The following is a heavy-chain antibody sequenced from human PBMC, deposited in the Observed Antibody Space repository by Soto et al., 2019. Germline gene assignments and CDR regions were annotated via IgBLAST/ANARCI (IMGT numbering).Heavy chain of an antibody. CDR1: GYSFTSLD. CDR2: MQPSTGRT. Sequence: QVQLVQSGAEVREPGASVKVSCKASGYSFTSLDINWVRQTAGQGLEWMGWMQPSTGRTGYAQKFQGRVTMTRDTSINPAYMELTTLTSDATAFYYCARGVSAGVDYWGQGTLVTVSS. CDR3: ARGVSAGVDY. J-gene: IGHJ4*02. D-gene: IGHD1-26*01. V-gene: IGHV1-8*01.